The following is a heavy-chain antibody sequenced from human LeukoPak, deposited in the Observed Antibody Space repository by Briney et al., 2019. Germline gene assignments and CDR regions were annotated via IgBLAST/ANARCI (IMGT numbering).Heavy chain of an antibody. D-gene: IGHD2-21*02. CDR2: IYYSGST. CDR3: ARVVVVTATPPGAFDI. Sequence: PSETLSLTCTVSGGSISSGGYYWSWIRQHPGKGLEWIGYIYYSGSTYYNPSLKSRVTISVDTSKNQFSLKLSSVTAADTAVYYCARVVVVTATPPGAFDIWGQGTMVTVSS. CDR1: GGSISSGGYY. J-gene: IGHJ3*02. V-gene: IGHV4-31*03.